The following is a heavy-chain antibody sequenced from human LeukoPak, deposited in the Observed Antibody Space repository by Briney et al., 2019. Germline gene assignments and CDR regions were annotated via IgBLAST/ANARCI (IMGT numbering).Heavy chain of an antibody. V-gene: IGHV1-2*02. J-gene: IGHJ4*02. Sequence: ASVKVSCKASGYTFTGYYMHWVRQAPGQGLEWMGWINPNSGGTNYAQKFQGRVTMTRDTSISTAYMELSRLRSDDTAVYYCARWRDYDFWSSYSDYWGQGTLVTVSS. D-gene: IGHD3-3*01. CDR2: INPNSGGT. CDR3: ARWRDYDFWSSYSDY. CDR1: GYTFTGYY.